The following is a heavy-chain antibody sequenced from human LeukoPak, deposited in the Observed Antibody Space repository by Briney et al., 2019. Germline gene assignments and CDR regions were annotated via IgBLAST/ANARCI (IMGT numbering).Heavy chain of an antibody. J-gene: IGHJ4*02. D-gene: IGHD6-19*01. CDR2: IHISGNT. Sequence: TLSLTCNVSGGSISSGSYCWSWIRQPAGKGLEWIGHIHISGNTNYNPSLKSRVTISVDTSKNQFSLKLISVTAADTAVYYCARDGSGSDYWGQGTLVTVSS. V-gene: IGHV4-61*09. CDR1: GGSISSGSYC. CDR3: ARDGSGSDY.